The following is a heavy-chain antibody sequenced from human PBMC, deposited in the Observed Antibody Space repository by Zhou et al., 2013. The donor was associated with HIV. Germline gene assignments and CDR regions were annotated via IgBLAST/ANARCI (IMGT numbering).Heavy chain of an antibody. CDR2: ISAYNGNT. V-gene: IGHV1-18*01. Sequence: QVQLVQSGAEVKKPGASVKVSCKASGYTFTSYGISWVRQAPGQGLEWMGWISAYNGNTNYAQKLQGRVTMTTDTSTSTAYMELRSLRSDDTAVYYCARDQYVDIVATTPRQAGYWGQGTLVTVSS. J-gene: IGHJ4*02. CDR1: GYTFTSYG. CDR3: ARDQYVDIVATTPRQAGY. D-gene: IGHD5-12*01.